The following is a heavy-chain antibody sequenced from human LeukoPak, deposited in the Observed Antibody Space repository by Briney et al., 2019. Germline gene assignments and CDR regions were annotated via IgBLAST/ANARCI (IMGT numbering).Heavy chain of an antibody. CDR3: ATSQTTSGRYGNAFDI. J-gene: IGHJ3*02. CDR1: GFTLSTFW. V-gene: IGHV3-7*01. Sequence: PGGSLRLSCAASGFTLSTFWMSWVRQAPGKGLEWVANIKQDGGEKYYADSVKGRFTISRDNAKNSLYLQMNSLRVEDTAVYYCATSQTTSGRYGNAFDIWGQGMMVIVSS. CDR2: IKQDGGEK. D-gene: IGHD6-19*01.